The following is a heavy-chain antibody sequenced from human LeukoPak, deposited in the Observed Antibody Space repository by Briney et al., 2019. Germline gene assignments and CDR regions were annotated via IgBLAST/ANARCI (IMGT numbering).Heavy chain of an antibody. V-gene: IGHV3-7*04. CDR3: ARDLGSSGWYSFAT. CDR2: IKQDGSEK. J-gene: IGHJ5*02. Sequence: GGSLRLSCAASGFTFSSYWMSWVRQAPGKGLEWVANIKQDGSEKYYVDSVKGRFTISRDNAKNSLYLQMNSLRAEDTAVYYCARDLGSSGWYSFATWGQGTLVTVSS. D-gene: IGHD6-19*01. CDR1: GFTFSSYW.